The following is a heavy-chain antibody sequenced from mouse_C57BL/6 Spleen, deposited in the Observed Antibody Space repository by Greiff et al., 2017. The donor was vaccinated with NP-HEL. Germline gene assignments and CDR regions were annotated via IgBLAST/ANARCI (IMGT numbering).Heavy chain of an antibody. J-gene: IGHJ2*01. CDR2: INPSSGYT. Sequence: QVHVKQSGAELARPGASVKMPCKASGYTFTSYTMHWVNQRPGQGLEWIGYINPSSGYTKYNQKFKDKATLTADKSSSTAYMQLSSLTSEDSAVYYCAREVPKVYGNLYYFDYWGQGTTLTVSS. CDR3: AREVPKVYGNLYYFDY. V-gene: IGHV1-4*01. D-gene: IGHD2-1*01. CDR1: GYTFTSYT.